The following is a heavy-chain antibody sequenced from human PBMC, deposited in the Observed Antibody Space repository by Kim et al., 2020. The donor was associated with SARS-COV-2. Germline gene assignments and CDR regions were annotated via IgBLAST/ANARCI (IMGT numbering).Heavy chain of an antibody. Sequence: GGSLRLSCAASGFTFNLYGMSWVRQAPGKGLEWVANIKYDGTEKYYGDSVRGRFTISRDNAKNTLYLQMNSLRAEDTAVYYCARDGGWYRDYWGQGTLVIVSS. CDR3: ARDGGWYRDY. CDR2: IKYDGTEK. CDR1: GFTFNLYG. J-gene: IGHJ4*02. D-gene: IGHD6-19*01. V-gene: IGHV3-7*03.